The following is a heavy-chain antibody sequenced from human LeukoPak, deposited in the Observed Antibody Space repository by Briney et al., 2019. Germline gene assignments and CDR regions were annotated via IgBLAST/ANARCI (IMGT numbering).Heavy chain of an antibody. CDR1: GFTFSDYY. J-gene: IGHJ3*02. CDR2: ISSSGSTI. D-gene: IGHD4-11*01. Sequence: PGGSLRLSCAASGFTFSDYYMSWIRQAPGKGLEWASYISSSGSTIYYADSVKGRFTISRDNAKNSLYLQMNSLRAEDTAVYYCASPYSNYAFDIWGQGTMVTVSS. CDR3: ASPYSNYAFDI. V-gene: IGHV3-11*01.